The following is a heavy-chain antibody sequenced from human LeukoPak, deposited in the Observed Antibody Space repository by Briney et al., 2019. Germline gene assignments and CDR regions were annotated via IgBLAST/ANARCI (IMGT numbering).Heavy chain of an antibody. CDR1: GITTSSYW. D-gene: IGHD2-2*01. Sequence: AAGSLTLTCTATGITTSSYWMHCLSHGPGNGPPSASGIKTDGSYTTYAASVTGRFTISSDNAKNTVALQMNSLRVEDTAIYYFGRLGAPSDADEYRWGQGALVTAPS. V-gene: IGHV3-74*03. CDR3: GRLGAPSDADEYR. CDR2: IKTDGSYT. J-gene: IGHJ1*01.